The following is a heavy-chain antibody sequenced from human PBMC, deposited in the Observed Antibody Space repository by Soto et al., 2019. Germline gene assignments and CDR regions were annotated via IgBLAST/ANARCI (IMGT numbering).Heavy chain of an antibody. J-gene: IGHJ3*02. CDR3: ARDRGCSGGSCYSQDAFDI. Sequence: QVQLVQSGAEVKKPGSSVKVSCKASGGTFSSYAISWVRQAPGQGLEWMGGIISIFGTANYAQKFQGRVTITADKSTSTAYMELSSLRSEDTAVYYCARDRGCSGGSCYSQDAFDIWGQGTMVTVSS. CDR2: IISIFGTA. CDR1: GGTFSSYA. D-gene: IGHD2-15*01. V-gene: IGHV1-69*06.